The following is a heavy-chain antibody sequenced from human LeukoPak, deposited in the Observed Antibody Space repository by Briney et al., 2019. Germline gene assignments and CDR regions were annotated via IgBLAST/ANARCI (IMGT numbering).Heavy chain of an antibody. CDR2: INPNSGRT. V-gene: IGHV1-2*02. CDR3: ARDPRGGSYWTDAFDI. CDR1: GYTFTGYY. J-gene: IGHJ3*02. D-gene: IGHD1-26*01. Sequence: ASVKVSCKASGYTFTGYYMHWVRQAPRQGLEWMGWINPNSGRTNYAQKFQCRVTMTRDTSISTAYMELSRLRSDDTAVYYCARDPRGGSYWTDAFDIWGQGTMVTVSS.